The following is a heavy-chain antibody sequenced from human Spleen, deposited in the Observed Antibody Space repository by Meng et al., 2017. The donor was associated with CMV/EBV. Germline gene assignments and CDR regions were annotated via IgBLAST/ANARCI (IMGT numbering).Heavy chain of an antibody. V-gene: IGHV3-7*01. CDR3: TRSTDTIMAPPFDF. CDR2: IKQDGSQK. D-gene: IGHD5-18*01. Sequence: GESLKISCAASGFTFSSNWMSWVRQAPGKGLEWVANIKQDGSQKYYVDSVKGRFTISRDNAKNSLYLQMNSLRDEDTAVYYCTRSTDTIMAPPFDFWGQGTLVTVSS. CDR1: GFTFSSNW. J-gene: IGHJ4*02.